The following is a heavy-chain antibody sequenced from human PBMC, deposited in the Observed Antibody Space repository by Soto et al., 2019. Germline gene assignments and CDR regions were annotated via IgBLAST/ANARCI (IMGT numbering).Heavy chain of an antibody. J-gene: IGHJ6*02. CDR1: GFTFSSYA. D-gene: IGHD3-3*01. CDR3: ARPTDAWTYYDFWSGYQRNYGMDV. Sequence: GGSLRLSCLASGFTFSSYAMHWVRQAPGKGLEWVAVISYDGSNKYYADSVKGRFTISRDNSKNTLYLQMNSLRAEDTAVYYCARPTDAWTYYDFWSGYQRNYGMDVWGQGTTVTVSS. V-gene: IGHV3-30-3*01. CDR2: ISYDGSNK.